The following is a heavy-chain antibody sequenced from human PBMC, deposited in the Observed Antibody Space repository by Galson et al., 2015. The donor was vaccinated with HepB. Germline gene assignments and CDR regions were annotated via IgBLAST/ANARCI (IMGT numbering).Heavy chain of an antibody. Sequence: SLRLSCAASGFTFSSYSMNWVRQAPGKGLEWISYITGDSTNIYYADSVKGRFTISRDIAKNSLYLQMNSLTDEDTAVYYCARDDSLLTLGYWGQGTLVTVSS. D-gene: IGHD2-15*01. CDR2: ITGDSTNI. CDR3: ARDDSLLTLGY. V-gene: IGHV3-48*02. CDR1: GFTFSSYS. J-gene: IGHJ4*02.